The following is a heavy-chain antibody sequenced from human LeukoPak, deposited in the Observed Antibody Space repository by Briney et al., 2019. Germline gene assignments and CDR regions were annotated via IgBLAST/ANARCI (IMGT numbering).Heavy chain of an antibody. CDR2: ISSDGINK. Sequence: PGGSLRLSCAASGFTFSSFGMHWARQAPGKGLEWVGIISSDGINKYYADFVQGRFTLSRDNSRSTLSLETNSLREDDTAVYYCARGTISFDFDDWGQGTLVTVSS. CDR1: GFTFSSFG. D-gene: IGHD3-9*01. V-gene: IGHV3-30*03. J-gene: IGHJ4*02. CDR3: ARGTISFDFDD.